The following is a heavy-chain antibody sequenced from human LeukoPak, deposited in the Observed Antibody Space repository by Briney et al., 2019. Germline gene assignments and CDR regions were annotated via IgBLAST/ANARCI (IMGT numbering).Heavy chain of an antibody. J-gene: IGHJ5*02. CDR2: ISTDGSNT. CDR3: ARDFLHQGP. D-gene: IGHD2/OR15-2a*01. CDR1: GFTFSDYW. V-gene: IGHV3-74*03. Sequence: GGSLRLSCTASGFTFSDYWMHWVRQAPGKGLVWVSGISTDGSNTVFADSVKGRFTISRDNAENTLYLQMNSLRAEDTAVYFCARDFLHQGPWGQGTLVTVSS.